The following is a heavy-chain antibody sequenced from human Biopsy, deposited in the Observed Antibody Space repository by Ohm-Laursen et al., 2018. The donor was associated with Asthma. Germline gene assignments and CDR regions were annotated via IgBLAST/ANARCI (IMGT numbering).Heavy chain of an antibody. V-gene: IGHV3-53*01. J-gene: IGHJ4*02. CDR1: GFTVSRDH. D-gene: IGHD6-19*01. CDR2: IYSGGTS. CDR3: ARGDSSGWSHYYFDY. Sequence: GSLRLSCAASGFTVSRDHMFWVRQAPGKGLEWVSVIYSGGTSDTADSVRGRFTISRDFHKNTLYLQMDSLRAEDTAVYYCARGDSSGWSHYYFDYCGQGTLVTVSS.